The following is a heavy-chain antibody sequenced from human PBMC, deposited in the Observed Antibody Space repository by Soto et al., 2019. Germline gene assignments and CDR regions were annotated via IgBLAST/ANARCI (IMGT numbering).Heavy chain of an antibody. CDR1: GFSLSTSGVG. V-gene: IGHV2-5*02. J-gene: IGHJ4*02. CDR2: IYWDDDK. Sequence: QITLKESGPTLVKPTQTLTLTCTFSGFSLSTSGVGVGWIRQPPGKALEWLALIYWDDDKRYSPSLTSRLTITRDTSKHQVVLTMTNMDPVDTATYYCAHSWYSGSYFDYWGQGTLVTVSS. CDR3: AHSWYSGSYFDY. D-gene: IGHD1-26*01.